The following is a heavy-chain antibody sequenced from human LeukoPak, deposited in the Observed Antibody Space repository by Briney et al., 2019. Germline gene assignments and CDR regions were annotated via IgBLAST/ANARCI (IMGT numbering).Heavy chain of an antibody. V-gene: IGHV1-3*01. CDR1: GYTFTSYA. CDR2: INAGNGNT. Sequence: APVKVSCKASGYTFTSYAMHWVRQAPGQRLEWMGWINAGNGNTKYSQKFQGRVTITRDTSASTAYMELSSLRSEDTAVYYCARTAPITMVRGRGFDPWGQGTLVTVSS. J-gene: IGHJ5*02. D-gene: IGHD3-10*01. CDR3: ARTAPITMVRGRGFDP.